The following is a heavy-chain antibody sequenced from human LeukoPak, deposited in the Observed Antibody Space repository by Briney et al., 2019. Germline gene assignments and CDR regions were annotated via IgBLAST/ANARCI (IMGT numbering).Heavy chain of an antibody. Sequence: SVRVSCKASGGTFSSYAISWVRQAPGQGLEWMGGIIPIFGTANYAQKFQGRVTITADESTSTAYMELSSLRSEDTAVYYCASKRLGFPFDPWGQGTLVTVSS. V-gene: IGHV1-69*13. CDR3: ASKRLGFPFDP. J-gene: IGHJ5*02. D-gene: IGHD3-16*01. CDR1: GGTFSSYA. CDR2: IIPIFGTA.